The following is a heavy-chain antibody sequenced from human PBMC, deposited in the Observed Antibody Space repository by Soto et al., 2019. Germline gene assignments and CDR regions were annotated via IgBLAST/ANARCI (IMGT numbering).Heavy chain of an antibody. J-gene: IGHJ6*02. CDR3: AREDSSWYHLDV. D-gene: IGHD6-13*01. Sequence: ASVKVSCKASGYTFTSYGISWVRQAPGQGREWVGWISAYNGNTNYAQKLQGRVTMTTDTSTSTAYMELRSLRSDDTAVYYCAREDSSWYHLDVWGQGTTVTVSS. V-gene: IGHV1-18*01. CDR1: GYTFTSYG. CDR2: ISAYNGNT.